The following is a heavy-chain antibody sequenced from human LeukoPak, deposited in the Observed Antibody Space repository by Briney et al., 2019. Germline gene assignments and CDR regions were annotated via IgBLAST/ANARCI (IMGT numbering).Heavy chain of an antibody. CDR1: GYSFTNYW. J-gene: IGHJ4*02. CDR2: IYPGDSDT. V-gene: IGHV5-51*03. Sequence: GESLKISCKGSGYSFTNYWIAWVRQIPGKGLEWMGIIYPGDSDTRYSPSFQGQGTIPSHESISTAYLQWNSLKASDNAMYYCARRHKRGAYSYGVDYWGQGPLVTVSS. D-gene: IGHD5-18*01. CDR3: ARRHKRGAYSYGVDY.